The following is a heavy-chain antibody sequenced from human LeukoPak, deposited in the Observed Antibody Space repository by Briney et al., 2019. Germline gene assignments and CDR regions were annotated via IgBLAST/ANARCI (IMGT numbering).Heavy chain of an antibody. Sequence: SETLSLTCTVSGGSISTYYWSWIRQPPGKGLEWIGYMYYSGSSNYNPSLKSRVTILVDTSKNQFSLKLSSVTAADTAVYYCARHPGIAVAADVFDIWGQGTMVTVSS. CDR1: GGSISTYY. CDR2: MYYSGSS. CDR3: ARHPGIAVAADVFDI. J-gene: IGHJ3*02. V-gene: IGHV4-59*01. D-gene: IGHD6-13*01.